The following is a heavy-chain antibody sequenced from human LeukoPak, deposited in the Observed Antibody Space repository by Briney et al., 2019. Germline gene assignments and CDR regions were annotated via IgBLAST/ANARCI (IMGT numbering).Heavy chain of an antibody. CDR3: ATHPHIAAAVTDFDY. Sequence: PGGSLRLSCAASEFTFSSYGMHWVRQAPGKGLEWVAFIRYDGSNKYYADSVKGRFTISRDNSKNTLYLQMNSLRAEDTAVYYCATHPHIAAAVTDFDYWGQGTLVTVSS. J-gene: IGHJ4*02. V-gene: IGHV3-30*02. CDR1: EFTFSSYG. D-gene: IGHD6-13*01. CDR2: IRYDGSNK.